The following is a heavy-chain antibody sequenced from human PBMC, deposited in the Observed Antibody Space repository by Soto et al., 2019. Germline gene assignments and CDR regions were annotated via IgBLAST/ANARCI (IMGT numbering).Heavy chain of an antibody. V-gene: IGHV3-33*05. Sequence: QVQLVESGGGVVQPGRSLRLSCAASGFTFSKYGMHWVRQAPGKGLEWVAVILHDGCDQRYGDSVKGRFTISRDNSKNTLYLQINSLRVEDTAVYYCARDDDRPDNGLDMWGQGTMVTVSS. D-gene: IGHD2-8*01. CDR3: ARDDDRPDNGLDM. J-gene: IGHJ3*02. CDR1: GFTFSKYG. CDR2: ILHDGCDQ.